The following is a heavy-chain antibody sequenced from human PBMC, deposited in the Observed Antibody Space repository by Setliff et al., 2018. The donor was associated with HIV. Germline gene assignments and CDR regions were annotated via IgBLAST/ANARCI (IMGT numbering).Heavy chain of an antibody. CDR2: IHYSGST. V-gene: IGHV4-59*08. D-gene: IGHD3-22*01. CDR3: AKYYYDSSGYPYYYYYMDV. CDR1: GDSISYYY. Sequence: SETLSLTCPVSGDSISYYYWSWIRQPPGKGLEWIGSIHYSGSTNYNPSLKSRVTISLDTSKNQFSLKLSSVTAADTAVYFCAKYYYDSSGYPYYYYYMDVWGKGTTVTVSS. J-gene: IGHJ6*03.